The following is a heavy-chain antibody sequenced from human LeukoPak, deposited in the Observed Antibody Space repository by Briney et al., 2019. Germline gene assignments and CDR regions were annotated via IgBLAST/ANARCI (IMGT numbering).Heavy chain of an antibody. CDR3: AKSGWELLKNAFDI. Sequence: GGSLRLSCAASGFTFSDYYMSWIRQAPGKGLEWVSYISSSGSTIYYADSVKGRFTISRDNAKNSLYLQMNSLRAEDTAVYYCAKSGWELLKNAFDIWGQGTMVTVSS. D-gene: IGHD1-26*01. CDR2: ISSSGSTI. CDR1: GFTFSDYY. V-gene: IGHV3-11*01. J-gene: IGHJ3*02.